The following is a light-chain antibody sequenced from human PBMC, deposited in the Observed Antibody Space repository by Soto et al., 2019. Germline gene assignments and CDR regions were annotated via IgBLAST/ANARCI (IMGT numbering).Light chain of an antibody. CDR3: QQYNNWYT. V-gene: IGKV3-15*01. CDR1: QSVRRN. Sequence: IVMTQSPATLSVSPGERATLSCRASQSVRRNLAWYQQKPGQAPRLLILDASTRAAGIPGRFSGSGSGREFTLTISSLQSEDFAVYYCQQYNNWYTFGQGTKLEI. CDR2: DAS. J-gene: IGKJ2*01.